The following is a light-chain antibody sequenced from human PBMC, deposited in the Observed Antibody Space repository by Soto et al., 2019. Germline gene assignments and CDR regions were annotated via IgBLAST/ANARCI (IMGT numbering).Light chain of an antibody. CDR3: CSYAGSITYV. V-gene: IGLV2-23*02. CDR1: SSYVGSDNL. J-gene: IGLJ1*01. CDR2: EVN. Sequence: QSVLTQPASVSGSPGQSITLSCTGTSSYVGSDNLVSWYQQHPGKAPKFIIYEVNQRPAGVSYRFSGSKSGNTAYLTISGLQAEDEADYYCCSYAGSITYVFGTGTKVTVL.